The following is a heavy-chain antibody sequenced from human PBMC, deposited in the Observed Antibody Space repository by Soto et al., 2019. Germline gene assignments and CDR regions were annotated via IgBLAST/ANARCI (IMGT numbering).Heavy chain of an antibody. D-gene: IGHD6-19*01. CDR1: DDSINSDKYY. J-gene: IGHJ4*02. Sequence: QLQLQESGPGLVKPSETLSLTCSVSDDSINSDKYYWGWIRQPPGNGLEWIGSIYYRGNAYYNPSLQARDTISLDNSRRQFSLKLNVVTAADSAVYFCARLEGLATISYSFDFWGPGALVTVSS. CDR2: IYYRGNA. V-gene: IGHV4-39*01. CDR3: ARLEGLATISYSFDF.